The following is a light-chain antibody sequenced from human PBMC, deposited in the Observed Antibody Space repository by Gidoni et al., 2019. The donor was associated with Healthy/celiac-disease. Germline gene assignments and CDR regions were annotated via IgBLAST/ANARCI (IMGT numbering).Light chain of an antibody. CDR1: QSISSY. Sequence: DIEMSQCPSSLSASVGDRVTIKCQSSQSISSYLNWFQQKPGKAPKHLIYAASSLQSGVPSRFSGSGSGTGFTLTICSLQPEDFATYDGQQSFTFGQGTKLEIK. CDR3: QQSFT. V-gene: IGKV1-39*01. J-gene: IGKJ2*01. CDR2: AAS.